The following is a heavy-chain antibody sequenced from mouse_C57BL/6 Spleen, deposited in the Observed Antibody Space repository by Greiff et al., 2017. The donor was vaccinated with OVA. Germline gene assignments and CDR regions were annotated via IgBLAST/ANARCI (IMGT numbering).Heavy chain of an antibody. V-gene: IGHV1-52*01. CDR2: IDPSDSDT. CDR1: GYTFTSYW. Sequence: VQLQQPGAELVRPGSSVKLSCKASGYTFTSYWMPWVKQRPIQGLEWIGNIDPSDSDTHYNQKFKDKATLTVDKSSSTAYMQLSSLTSEDSAVYYLARVGFDYWGQGTTLTVSS. CDR3: ARVGFDY. J-gene: IGHJ2*01.